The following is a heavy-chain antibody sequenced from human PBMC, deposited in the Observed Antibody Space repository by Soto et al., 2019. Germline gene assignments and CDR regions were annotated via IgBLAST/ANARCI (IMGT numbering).Heavy chain of an antibody. D-gene: IGHD3-10*01. CDR2: IYYNGGT. Sequence: SETLSLTCTVSGGSMTNYLWSWIRQAPGKGLEWIGYIYYNGGTNYNPSLESRVTISIDTSQSQVSLRLSSVTAADTAVYYCARLYYYGAGNSLAFDFWGQGTLVTVSS. V-gene: IGHV4-59*01. CDR3: ARLYYYGAGNSLAFDF. J-gene: IGHJ4*02. CDR1: GGSMTNYL.